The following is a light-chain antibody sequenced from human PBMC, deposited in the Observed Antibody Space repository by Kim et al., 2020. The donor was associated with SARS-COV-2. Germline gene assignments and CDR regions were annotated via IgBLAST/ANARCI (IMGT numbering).Light chain of an antibody. V-gene: IGKV1-5*03. CDR3: QQYNVMYT. CDR2: KAS. Sequence: DIQMTQSPSTLSASVGDGITITCRASQTIYTWLAWYQQKPGKAPKLLISKASNLESGVPSRFSGSGSGTEFTLTITSLQPDDSATYYCQQYNVMYTFGQGTKLEI. J-gene: IGKJ2*01. CDR1: QTIYTW.